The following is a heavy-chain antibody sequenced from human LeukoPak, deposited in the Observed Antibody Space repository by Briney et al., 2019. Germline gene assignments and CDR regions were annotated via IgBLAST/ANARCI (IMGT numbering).Heavy chain of an antibody. CDR1: GFTFSSYW. CDR3: AKSGDGYNLGPFDY. D-gene: IGHD5-24*01. V-gene: IGHV3-7*01. J-gene: IGHJ4*02. CDR2: IKQDGSEK. Sequence: GGSLRLSCAASGFTFSSYWMSWVRQAPGKGLEWVANIKQDGSEKYYVDSVKGRFTISRDNAKNSLYLQMNSLRAEDTAVYYCAKSGDGYNLGPFDYWGQGTLVTVSS.